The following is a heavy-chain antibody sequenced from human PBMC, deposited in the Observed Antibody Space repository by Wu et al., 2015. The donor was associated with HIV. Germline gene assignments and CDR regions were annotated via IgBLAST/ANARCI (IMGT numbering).Heavy chain of an antibody. V-gene: IGHV1-8*01. Sequence: QVHLEQSGVEVKKPGASVKVSCKASGYTFTSYDINWVRQATGQGLEWMGWMNPNSGNTGYAQKFQGRVTMTRNTSISTAYMELSSLRSEDTAVYYCAARRGYSYGYKVDYVGPGNAGPPSPQ. J-gene: IGHJ4*02. CDR3: AARRGYSYGYKVDY. D-gene: IGHD5-18*01. CDR2: MNPNSGNT. CDR1: GYTFTSYD.